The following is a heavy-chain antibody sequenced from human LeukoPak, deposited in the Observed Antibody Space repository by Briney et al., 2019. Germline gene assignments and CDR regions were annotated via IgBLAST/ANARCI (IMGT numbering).Heavy chain of an antibody. D-gene: IGHD6-19*01. Sequence: GGSLRLSCAASGLTFSSYEMNWVRQAPGKGLEWVGNIKQNGSDKYYVESVKGRFTISRDNAKNSLYLQTNSLRAEDTAVYYCARAREVKSGWYANDYWGQGTLVTVSS. CDR3: ARAREVKSGWYANDY. V-gene: IGHV3-7*01. CDR2: IKQNGSDK. J-gene: IGHJ4*02. CDR1: GLTFSSYE.